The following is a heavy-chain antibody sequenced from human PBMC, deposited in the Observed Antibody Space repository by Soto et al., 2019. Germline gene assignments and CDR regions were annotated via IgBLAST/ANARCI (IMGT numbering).Heavy chain of an antibody. CDR2: ISSSGSTI. V-gene: IGHV3-11*01. D-gene: IGHD6-13*01. CDR3: ARDLVAAAGTTTYYYYMDV. CDR1: GFTFSDYY. Sequence: GGSLILSCAASGFTFSDYYMSWIRQAPGKGLEWVSYISSSGSTIYYADSVKGRFTISRDNAKNSLYLQMNSLRAEDTAVYYCARDLVAAAGTTTYYYYMDVWGKGTTVTVSS. J-gene: IGHJ6*03.